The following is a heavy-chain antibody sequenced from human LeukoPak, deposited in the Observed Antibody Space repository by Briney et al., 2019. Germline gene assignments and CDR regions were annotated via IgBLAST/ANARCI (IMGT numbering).Heavy chain of an antibody. J-gene: IGHJ4*02. CDR3: ARHNNRVAGANDY. CDR1: GGSISSSSYY. V-gene: IGHV4-39*01. Sequence: SETLSLTCTVSGGSISSSSYYWGWIRQPPGKGLEWIGSIYYSGSTYYNPSLKSRVTISVDTSKNQFSLKLSSVTAADTAVYYCARHNNRVAGANDYWGQGTLVTVYS. D-gene: IGHD6-19*01. CDR2: IYYSGST.